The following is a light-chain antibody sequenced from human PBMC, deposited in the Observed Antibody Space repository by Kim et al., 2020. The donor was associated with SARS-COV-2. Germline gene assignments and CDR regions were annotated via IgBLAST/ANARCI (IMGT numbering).Light chain of an antibody. J-gene: IGLJ2*01. CDR2: DVS. CDR3: SSYTSSSTV. CDR1: SSDVGGYNY. Sequence: PGQLITISCTGTSSDVGGYNYVSWYQQHPGKAPKLMIYDVSNRPSGVSNRFSGSKSGNTASLTISGLQAEDEADYYCSSYTSSSTVFGGGTQLTVL. V-gene: IGLV2-14*03.